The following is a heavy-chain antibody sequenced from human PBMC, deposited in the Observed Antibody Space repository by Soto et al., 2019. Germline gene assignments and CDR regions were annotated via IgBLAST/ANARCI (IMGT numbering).Heavy chain of an antibody. D-gene: IGHD1-1*01. V-gene: IGHV2-5*02. Sequence: QITLKESSPTLVKPTQTLTLTCNFSGFSLYTEGVGVGWIRQPPGKPLEWLAPLSWDDTRPYNPSLKNTLTIAEDTSENQVVLTVTDMGPVDTGTYFCSHYTTDTYFDVWGKGATVPVSS. CDR2: LSWDDTR. CDR3: SHYTTDTYFDV. CDR1: GFSLYTEGVG. J-gene: IGHJ6*04.